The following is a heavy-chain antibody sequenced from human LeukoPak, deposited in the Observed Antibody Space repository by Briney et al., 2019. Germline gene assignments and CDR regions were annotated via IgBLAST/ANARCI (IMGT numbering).Heavy chain of an antibody. D-gene: IGHD2-15*01. J-gene: IGHJ4*02. CDR3: ARALGYCSGGSCYSGIAVAGNFDY. Sequence: SETLSLTCTVSGGSISSGGYYWRWIRQHPGKGLAWLGYIYYSGSTYYNPSLKSRVTISVDTSKNQFSLKLSSVTAADTAVYYCARALGYCSGGSCYSGIAVAGNFDYWGQGTLVTVSS. V-gene: IGHV4-31*03. CDR2: IYYSGST. CDR1: GGSISSGGYY.